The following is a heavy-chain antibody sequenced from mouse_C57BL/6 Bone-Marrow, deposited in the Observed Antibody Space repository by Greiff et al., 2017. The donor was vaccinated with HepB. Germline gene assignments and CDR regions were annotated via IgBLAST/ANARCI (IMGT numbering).Heavy chain of an antibody. CDR2: IDPSDSYT. CDR3: ARGWSAY. V-gene: IGHV1-69*01. Sequence: QVQLQQPGAELVMPGASVKLSCKASGYTFTSYWMHWVKQRPGQGLEWIGEIDPSDSYTNYNQKFKGKSTLTVDESSSTAYMQLSSLTSEGAAVYYCARGWSAYWGQGTLVTVTA. D-gene: IGHD2-3*01. J-gene: IGHJ3*01. CDR1: GYTFTSYW.